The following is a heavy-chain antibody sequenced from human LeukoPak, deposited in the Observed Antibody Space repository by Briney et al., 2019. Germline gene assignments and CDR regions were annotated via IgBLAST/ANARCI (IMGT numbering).Heavy chain of an antibody. V-gene: IGHV4-4*07. Sequence: QPSETLSLTCTVSGGSISSFYWSWFRQPAGKGLEWIGRIYTSGSTNYNPSLKSRVTISVDTSKNQFSLKLSSVTAADTAVYYCARPDSSGPNDAFDIWGQGTMVTVSS. D-gene: IGHD3-22*01. CDR2: IYTSGST. J-gene: IGHJ3*02. CDR3: ARPDSSGPNDAFDI. CDR1: GGSISSFY.